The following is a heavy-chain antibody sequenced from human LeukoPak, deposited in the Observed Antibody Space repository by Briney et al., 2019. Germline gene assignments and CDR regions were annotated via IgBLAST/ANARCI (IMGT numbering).Heavy chain of an antibody. CDR3: WKSLGPPPGEFWFDP. D-gene: IGHD3-10*01. Sequence: ASVKVSCKASGYTFTSYGISWVRQAPGQGLEWMGRISAYNGNTNYAQKLQGRVTMTTDTSTSTAYMELRSLRSDDTAVYYCWKSLGPPPGEFWFDPWGQGTLVTVSS. J-gene: IGHJ5*02. CDR1: GYTFTSYG. CDR2: ISAYNGNT. V-gene: IGHV1-18*01.